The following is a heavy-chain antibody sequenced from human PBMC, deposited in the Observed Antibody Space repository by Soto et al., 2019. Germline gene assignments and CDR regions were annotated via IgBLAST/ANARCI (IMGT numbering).Heavy chain of an antibody. J-gene: IGHJ3*02. V-gene: IGHV3-33*01. CDR3: ARSASGSFDDAFDI. D-gene: IGHD1-26*01. CDR2: IWYDGSNK. Sequence: GGSLRLSCAASGFTFSSYGMHWVRQSPGKGLEWVAVIWYDGSNKYYADSVKGRFTISRDNSKNTLYLQMNSLRAEDTAVYYCARSASGSFDDAFDIWGQGTMVTVSS. CDR1: GFTFSSYG.